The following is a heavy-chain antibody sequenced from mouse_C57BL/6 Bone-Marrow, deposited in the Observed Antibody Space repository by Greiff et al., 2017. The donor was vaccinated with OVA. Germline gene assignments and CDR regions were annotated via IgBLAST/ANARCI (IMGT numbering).Heavy chain of an antibody. CDR1: GYTFTSYW. V-gene: IGHV1-52*01. Sequence: VQLQQPGAELVRPGSSVKLSCKASGYTFTSYWMHWVKQRPIQGLEWIGNIDPSDSETHYNQKFKDKATLTVDKSSSTAYMQLSSLTSEDSAVYYCATSTVVARGLDYWGQGTTLTVSS. D-gene: IGHD1-1*01. CDR2: IDPSDSET. J-gene: IGHJ2*01. CDR3: ATSTVVARGLDY.